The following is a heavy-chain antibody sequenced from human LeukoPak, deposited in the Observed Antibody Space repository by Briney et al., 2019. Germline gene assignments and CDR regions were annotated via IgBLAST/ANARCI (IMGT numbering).Heavy chain of an antibody. J-gene: IGHJ4*02. CDR3: ATDPLGTAMDFNKDY. Sequence: ASVKVSCEASGYTFTGYYMHWVRQAPGQGLEWMGWINPNSGGTNYAQKFQGRVTMTRDTSISTAYMELSRLRSDDTAVYYCATDPLGTAMDFNKDYWGQGTLVTVSS. D-gene: IGHD5-18*01. V-gene: IGHV1-2*02. CDR1: GYTFTGYY. CDR2: INPNSGGT.